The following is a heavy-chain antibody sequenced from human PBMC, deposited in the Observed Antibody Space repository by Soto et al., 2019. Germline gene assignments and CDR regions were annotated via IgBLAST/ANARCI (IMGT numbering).Heavy chain of an antibody. CDR1: GFTVSSNY. D-gene: IGHD6-13*01. CDR2: IYSGGST. Sequence: GGSLRLSCAASGFTVSSNYMSWVRQAPGKGLEWVSVIYSGGSTYYADSVKGRFTISRDNSKNTLYLQMNSLRAEDTAVYYCARQSDSSSWYDPLFDYWGQGTLVTVSS. J-gene: IGHJ4*02. V-gene: IGHV3-66*04. CDR3: ARQSDSSSWYDPLFDY.